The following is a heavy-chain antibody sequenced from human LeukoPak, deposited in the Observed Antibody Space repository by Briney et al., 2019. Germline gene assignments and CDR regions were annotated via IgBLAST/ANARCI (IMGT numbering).Heavy chain of an antibody. CDR1: GFTFSSYA. V-gene: IGHV3-23*01. CDR2: ISGSGGST. J-gene: IGHJ4*02. D-gene: IGHD2-21*02. CDR3: AKDLKVVVTAILYYYFDY. Sequence: TGGSLRLSCAASGFTFSSYAMSWVRQAPGKGLEWVSAISGSGGSTYYADSVKGRFTISRDNSKNTLYLQMNSLRAEDTAVYYCAKDLKVVVTAILYYYFDYWGQGTLVTVSS.